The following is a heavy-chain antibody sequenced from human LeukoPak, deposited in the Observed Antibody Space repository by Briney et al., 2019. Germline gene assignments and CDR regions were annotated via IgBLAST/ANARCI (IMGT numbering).Heavy chain of an antibody. CDR3: AKGMGTAMVTPYFDY. Sequence: GGSLRLSCAASGFTFSSYAMSWVRQAPGKGLEWVSTISGGGGSTYYADSVKGRFTISRDNSKNTLYLQMNSLRAEDTAVYYCAKGMGTAMVTPYFDYWGQGTLVTVSS. J-gene: IGHJ4*02. CDR1: GFTFSSYA. D-gene: IGHD5-18*01. CDR2: ISGGGGST. V-gene: IGHV3-23*01.